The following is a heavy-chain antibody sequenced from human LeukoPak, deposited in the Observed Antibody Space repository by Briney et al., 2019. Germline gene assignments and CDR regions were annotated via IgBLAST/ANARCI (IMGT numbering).Heavy chain of an antibody. CDR1: GVSISSGGYS. Sequence: SQTLSLTCAVSGVSISSGGYSWSWIRQPPGKGLEWIGYIYHSGSTYYNPSLKSRVTISVDRSKNQFSLKLSSVTAADTAVYYCARGGYSYGNNWFDPWGQGTLVTVSS. CDR3: ARGGYSYGNNWFDP. CDR2: IYHSGST. D-gene: IGHD5-18*01. V-gene: IGHV4-30-2*01. J-gene: IGHJ5*02.